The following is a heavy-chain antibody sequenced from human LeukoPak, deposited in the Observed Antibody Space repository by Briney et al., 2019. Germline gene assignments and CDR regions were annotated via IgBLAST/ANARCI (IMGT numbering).Heavy chain of an antibody. V-gene: IGHV3-30*02. J-gene: IGHJ4*02. Sequence: GGSLRLSCAASGFSFSSYGMNWVRQAPGKGLEWVAFIRYDGSDKYYADSVKGRFTISRDNSKNTLYLQMNSLRAEDTAVYYCARRAGGYSHPYDYWGQGILVTVSS. CDR2: IRYDGSDK. CDR3: ARRAGGYSHPYDY. D-gene: IGHD4-23*01. CDR1: GFSFSSYG.